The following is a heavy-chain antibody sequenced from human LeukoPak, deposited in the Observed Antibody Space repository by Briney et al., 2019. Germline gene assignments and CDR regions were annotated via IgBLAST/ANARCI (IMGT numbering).Heavy chain of an antibody. V-gene: IGHV3-74*01. Sequence: PGGSLRLSCAASEFTFSRYWMQWVRQAPGKGLVCVSRINSDGTITNYADSVKGRFTISRDNAKNTLYLQMNSLRAEDTAVYYCAELGITMIGGVWGKGTTVTISS. CDR2: INSDGTIT. CDR1: EFTFSRYW. CDR3: AELGITMIGGV. D-gene: IGHD3-10*02. J-gene: IGHJ6*04.